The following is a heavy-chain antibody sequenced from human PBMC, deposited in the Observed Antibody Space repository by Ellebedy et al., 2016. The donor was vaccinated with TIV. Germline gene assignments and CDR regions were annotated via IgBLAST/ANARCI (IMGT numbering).Heavy chain of an antibody. CDR2: RYYIGTT. V-gene: IGHV4-61*01. Sequence: SETLSLTCKVSGGSVSSGSHYWNWIRQPPGTGLEWIGYRYYIGTTNYNPSLKSRVTISEDTSKNQFSLRLSSVTAADTAVYYCAGGSYTPYGMDVWGQGTTVTISS. J-gene: IGHJ6*02. D-gene: IGHD1-26*01. CDR3: AGGSYTPYGMDV. CDR1: GGSVSSGSHY.